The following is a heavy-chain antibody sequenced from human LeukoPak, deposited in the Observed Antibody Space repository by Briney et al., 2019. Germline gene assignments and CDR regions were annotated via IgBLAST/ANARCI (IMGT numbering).Heavy chain of an antibody. V-gene: IGHV4/OR15-8*01. CDR2: IHHDGRI. Sequence: SETLSLTCDVSGGSIDSTNWWDWVRQPPGKGLEWIGEIHHDGRINYNPSLKSRVTLSVDKSKNQFSLRLNSVTAADTAMYYCARSHDHLWGNYPDYWGQGTLVTVSS. CDR1: GGSIDSTNW. CDR3: ARSHDHLWGNYPDY. J-gene: IGHJ4*02. D-gene: IGHD3-16*02.